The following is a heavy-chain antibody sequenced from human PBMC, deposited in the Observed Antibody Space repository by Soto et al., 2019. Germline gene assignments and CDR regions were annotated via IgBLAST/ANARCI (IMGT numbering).Heavy chain of an antibody. CDR3: ASSYGSGYRAFDY. CDR1: GDTFNFHS. D-gene: IGHD3-10*01. Sequence: QVQLVQSGAEVKRPGSSVKVSCKASGDTFNFHSINWVRQAPGLGLEWMGRVNPIVSMSNYAQKFQGRVTMTADKSTSTAHMELSSLRSEDTAIYYCASSYGSGYRAFDYWGQGALVTVSS. CDR2: VNPIVSMS. V-gene: IGHV1-69*02. J-gene: IGHJ4*02.